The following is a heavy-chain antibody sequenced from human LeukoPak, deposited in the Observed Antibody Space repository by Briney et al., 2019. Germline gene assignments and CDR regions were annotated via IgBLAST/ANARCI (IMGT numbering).Heavy chain of an antibody. Sequence: GGSLRLSRAASGFTSTNYAMNWVRQAPGKGLEWVSVLIGSSGSTDYADSVKGRFTISRDISKNTLFLQMNSLRAEDTGIYYCAKGAYDYIEIAYFDSWGQGTLVTVSS. CDR1: GFTSTNYA. CDR2: LIGSSGST. CDR3: AKGAYDYIEIAYFDS. D-gene: IGHD5-12*01. J-gene: IGHJ4*02. V-gene: IGHV3-23*01.